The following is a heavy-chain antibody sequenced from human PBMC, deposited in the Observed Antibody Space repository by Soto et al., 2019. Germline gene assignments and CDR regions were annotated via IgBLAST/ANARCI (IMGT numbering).Heavy chain of an antibody. Sequence: GGSLRLSCAASGFTFSSYSMNWVRQAPGKGLEWVSSISSSSSYIYYADSVKGRFTISRDNAKNSLYLQMNSLRAEDTAVYYCAREYGIAVAGTGSFAYWGQGTLVPVSS. D-gene: IGHD6-19*01. V-gene: IGHV3-21*01. CDR1: GFTFSSYS. CDR2: ISSSSSYI. CDR3: AREYGIAVAGTGSFAY. J-gene: IGHJ4*02.